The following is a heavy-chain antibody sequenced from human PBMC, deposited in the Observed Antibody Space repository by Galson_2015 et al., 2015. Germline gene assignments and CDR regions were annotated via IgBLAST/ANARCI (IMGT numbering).Heavy chain of an antibody. CDR1: GYTFTSYA. V-gene: IGHV1-3*01. CDR3: AREDTAMVKTFDY. J-gene: IGHJ4*02. Sequence: SVKVSCKAPGYTFTSYAMHWVRQAPGQRLEWMGWINAGNGNTKYSQKFQGRVAITRDTSASTAYMELSSLRSEDTAVYYCAREDTAMVKTFDYWGQGTLVTVSS. CDR2: INAGNGNT. D-gene: IGHD5-18*01.